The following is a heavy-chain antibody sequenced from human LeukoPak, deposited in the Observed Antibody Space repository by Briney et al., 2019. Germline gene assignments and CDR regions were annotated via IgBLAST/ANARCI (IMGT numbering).Heavy chain of an antibody. D-gene: IGHD2-8*01. V-gene: IGHV1-69*05. CDR3: ARDRAARGYCTNGVCQEGALDI. CDR1: GYTFSSYG. J-gene: IGHJ3*02. CDR2: IIPIFGTT. Sequence: SVKVSCKASGYTFSSYGISWVRQAPGQGLEWMGRIIPIFGTTNYAQKFQGGVTITTDESTSTAYMELISLRSEDTAVYYCARDRAARGYCTNGVCQEGALDIWGQGTMVTVSS.